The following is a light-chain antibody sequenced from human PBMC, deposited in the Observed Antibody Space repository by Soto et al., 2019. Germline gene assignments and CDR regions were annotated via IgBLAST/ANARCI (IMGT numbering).Light chain of an antibody. V-gene: IGLV2-8*01. CDR2: EVE. J-gene: IGLJ1*01. CDR3: LSYGGSNNYV. CDR1: SSDVGGYDY. Sequence: QSVLTQPPSASESPGQAVTISCTGTSSDVGGYDYVSWYQHHPGRAPKLLIYEVEKRPPGGPGRFSGSKSGNTASLTVSGLQADDEADYYCLSYGGSNNYVFGTGTKVTVL.